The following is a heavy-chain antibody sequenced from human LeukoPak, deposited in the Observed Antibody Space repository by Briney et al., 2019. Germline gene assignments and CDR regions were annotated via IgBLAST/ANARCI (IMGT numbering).Heavy chain of an antibody. D-gene: IGHD3-22*01. J-gene: IGHJ4*02. V-gene: IGHV4-34*01. Sequence: SETLSLTCAVYGGSFSGYYWSWIRQPPGKGLEWIGEINHSGSTNYNPSLKSRVTLSVDTSKNQFSLKLSSVTAADTAVYYCATRRIYYYDSSGYAYWGQGTLVTVSS. CDR2: INHSGST. CDR1: GGSFSGYY. CDR3: ATRRIYYYDSSGYAY.